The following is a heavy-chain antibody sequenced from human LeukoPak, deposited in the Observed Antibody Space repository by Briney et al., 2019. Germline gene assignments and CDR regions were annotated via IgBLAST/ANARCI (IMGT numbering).Heavy chain of an antibody. CDR3: ARLSDSSGYLGDFDY. CDR2: IYSGGST. Sequence: GGSLRLPCAASGFTVSSNYMSWVRQAPGKGLEWVSVIYSGGSTYYADSVKGRFTISRDNSKNTLYLQMNSLRAEDTAVYYCARLSDSSGYLGDFDYWGQGTLVTVSS. J-gene: IGHJ4*02. CDR1: GFTVSSNY. D-gene: IGHD3-22*01. V-gene: IGHV3-53*01.